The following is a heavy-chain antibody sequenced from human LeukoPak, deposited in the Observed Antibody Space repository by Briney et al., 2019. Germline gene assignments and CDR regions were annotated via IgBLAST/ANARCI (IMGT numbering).Heavy chain of an antibody. J-gene: IGHJ3*01. V-gene: IGHV1-2*02. Sequence: ASVKVSCKASGYTFTGYYMHWVRQAPGQGLEWMGWINPNSGGTNYAQKFQGRVTMTRDTSISTAYMELSRLRSDDTAVYYCARAAVYSSTSYSLRDDAFDFWGQGTMVAVSS. CDR2: INPNSGGT. CDR3: ARAAVYSSTSYSLRDDAFDF. CDR1: GYTFTGYY. D-gene: IGHD6-13*01.